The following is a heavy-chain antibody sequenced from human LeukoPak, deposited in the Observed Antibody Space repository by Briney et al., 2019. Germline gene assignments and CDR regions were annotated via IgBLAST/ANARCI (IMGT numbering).Heavy chain of an antibody. V-gene: IGHV3-23*01. J-gene: IGHJ6*02. D-gene: IGHD3-22*01. CDR2: ISGSGGST. Sequence: PGGSLRLSCAASGFTFSSYAMSWVRQAPGKGLEWVSAISGSGGSTYYADSVKGRFTISRDDSKNTLYLQMSSLRAEDTAVYYCVKGSTYYDSSGYYGQRYYYGMDVWGQGTTVTVSS. CDR1: GFTFSSYA. CDR3: VKGSTYYDSSGYYGQRYYYGMDV.